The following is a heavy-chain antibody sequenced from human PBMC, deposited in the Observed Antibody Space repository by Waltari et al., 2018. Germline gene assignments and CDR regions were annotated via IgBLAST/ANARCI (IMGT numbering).Heavy chain of an antibody. CDR3: AKDGELAGWLGGPLDY. J-gene: IGHJ4*02. D-gene: IGHD6-19*01. V-gene: IGHV3-23*04. CDR1: GFTFSSYA. Sequence: EVQLVESGGGLVQPGGSLRLSCAASGFTFSSYAMSWVRQAPGKGLEWVSAISGSGGSTYYADSVKGRFTISRDNSKNTLYLQMNSLRAEDTAVYYCAKDGELAGWLGGPLDYWGQGTLVIVSS. CDR2: ISGSGGST.